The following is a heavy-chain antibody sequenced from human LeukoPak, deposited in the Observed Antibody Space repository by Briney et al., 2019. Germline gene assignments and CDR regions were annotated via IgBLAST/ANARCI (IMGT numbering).Heavy chain of an antibody. CDR2: IYYSGST. J-gene: IGHJ4*02. D-gene: IGHD3-3*01. CDR1: GGSVSSGSYY. V-gene: IGHV4-61*01. Sequence: PSETLSLTCTVSGGSVSSGSYYWSWIRQPPGKGLEWIGYIYYSGSTNYNPSLKSRVTISVDTSKNQFSLKLSSVTAADTAVYYCARAEYYDFWGGYNYFDYWGQGTLVTVSS. CDR3: ARAEYYDFWGGYNYFDY.